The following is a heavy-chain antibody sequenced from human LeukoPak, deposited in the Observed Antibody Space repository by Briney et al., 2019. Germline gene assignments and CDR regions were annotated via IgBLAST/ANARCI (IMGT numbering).Heavy chain of an antibody. CDR1: GGTVTNFA. Sequence: SVKVSCKASGGTVTNFAISWVRQAPGQGLEWVGGVIPLYGTSSYAQKFQGRVTITADDSTSTVYMELTSLRSEDTAVYYCARDQAARRNWNDGGDGFDPWGQGTLVTVSS. CDR3: ARDQAARRNWNDGGDGFDP. D-gene: IGHD1-1*01. J-gene: IGHJ5*02. V-gene: IGHV1-69*13. CDR2: VIPLYGTS.